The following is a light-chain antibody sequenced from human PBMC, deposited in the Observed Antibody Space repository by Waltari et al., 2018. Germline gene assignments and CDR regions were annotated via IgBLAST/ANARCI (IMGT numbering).Light chain of an antibody. CDR2: KDS. CDR1: VLGRKY. J-gene: IGLJ3*02. CDR3: YAATDNNRV. Sequence: SYELTQPSSVSVSPGQTARITCSGDVLGRKYARWFQQKPGQAPVLVIYKDSERPSGIPERVSGSSSGTTVTLTISGAQVEDEADYYCYAATDNNRVFGGGTKLIVL. V-gene: IGLV3-27*01.